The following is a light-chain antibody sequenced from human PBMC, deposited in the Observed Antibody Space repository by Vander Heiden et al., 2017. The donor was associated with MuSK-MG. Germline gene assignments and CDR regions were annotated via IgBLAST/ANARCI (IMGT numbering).Light chain of an antibody. Sequence: DIQMTQSPSSLSASVGDRVTITCRASQSINSYLNWYQQKPGKAPKVLIYDASILQSGVPSRFSGSGSGTDFTLTISRLQPEDFATYLCQQSDSTPITFGQGTQMEIK. V-gene: IGKV1-39*01. CDR2: DAS. J-gene: IGKJ5*01. CDR1: QSINSY. CDR3: QQSDSTPIT.